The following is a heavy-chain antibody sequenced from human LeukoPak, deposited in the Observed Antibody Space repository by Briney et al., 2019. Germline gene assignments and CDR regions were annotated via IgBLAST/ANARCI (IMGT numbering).Heavy chain of an antibody. CDR2: IKQDGSVQ. Sequence: GGSLRLSCAASGFTFRDYWMSWVHQAPGKGLEWVANIKQDGSVQYYVDSVKGRFTISRDNAKNSLYLQMNSLRAEDTAVYYCARKGLGDCWGQGTLVTVSS. CDR1: GFTFRDYW. CDR3: ARKGLGDC. V-gene: IGHV3-7*01. D-gene: IGHD3-22*01. J-gene: IGHJ4*02.